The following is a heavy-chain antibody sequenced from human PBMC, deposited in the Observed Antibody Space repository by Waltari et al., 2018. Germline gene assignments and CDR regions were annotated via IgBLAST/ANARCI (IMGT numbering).Heavy chain of an antibody. CDR2: ISSNGGST. D-gene: IGHD6-6*01. CDR1: GFTFSSYA. V-gene: IGHV3-64*01. J-gene: IGHJ4*02. Sequence: EVQLVESGGGLVQPGGSLRLSCAASGFTFSSYAMHWVRQAPGKGLEYVSAISSNGGSTYYANSVKGRFTISRDNSKNTLYLQMGSLRAEDMAVYYCAREIAARRVWYFDYWGQGTLVTVSS. CDR3: AREIAARRVWYFDY.